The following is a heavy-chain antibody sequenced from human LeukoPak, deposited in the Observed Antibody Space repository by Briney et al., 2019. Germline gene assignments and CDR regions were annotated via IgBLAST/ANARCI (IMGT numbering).Heavy chain of an antibody. J-gene: IGHJ5*02. CDR3: ARKGYYYDSSGYYSSRWFDP. Sequence: SETLSLTCAVYGGSFSGYYWSWIRQPPGKGLEWIGEINHIGSTNYNPSLKSRVTISVDTSKNQFSLKLSSVTAADTAVYYCARKGYYYDSSGYYSSRWFDPWGQGTLVTVSS. CDR1: GGSFSGYY. D-gene: IGHD3-22*01. V-gene: IGHV4-34*01. CDR2: INHIGST.